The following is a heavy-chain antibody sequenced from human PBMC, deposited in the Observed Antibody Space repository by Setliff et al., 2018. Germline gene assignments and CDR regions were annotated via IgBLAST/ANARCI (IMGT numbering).Heavy chain of an antibody. V-gene: IGHV4-38-2*02. CDR3: ARLDSSSRVDY. Sequence: SETLSLTCTVSGYSISSGYYWGWIRQPPGKGLEWIGSIYHSGTTYYNPSLKSRVTISVDTSKNQFSLKPSSVTAADTAVYYCARLDSSSRVDYWGQGTLVTVSS. CDR1: GYSISSGYY. CDR2: IYHSGTT. J-gene: IGHJ4*02. D-gene: IGHD6-13*01.